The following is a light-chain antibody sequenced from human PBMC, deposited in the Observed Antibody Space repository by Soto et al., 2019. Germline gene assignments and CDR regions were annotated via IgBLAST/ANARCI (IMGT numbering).Light chain of an antibody. Sequence: DIQMTQSPSTLSASVGDRVTITCRASQSISSWLAWYQQKPGKAPKLLIYDASSLESGVPSRFSGSGSGTEFTLTISSLQPDDFATYYCQQYNSYSPETFGKGTKVGIK. J-gene: IGKJ1*01. CDR3: QQYNSYSPET. V-gene: IGKV1-5*01. CDR1: QSISSW. CDR2: DAS.